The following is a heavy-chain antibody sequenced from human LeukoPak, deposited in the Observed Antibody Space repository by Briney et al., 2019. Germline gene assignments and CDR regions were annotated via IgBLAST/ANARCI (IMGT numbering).Heavy chain of an antibody. CDR1: GFSFTSYG. J-gene: IGHJ5*02. V-gene: IGHV3-30*03. D-gene: IGHD1-1*01. CDR2: ITYDGYYK. CDR3: ARAYISPNWFDP. Sequence: PGTSLRLSCAASGFSFTSYGMHWVRQAPGKGLEWVALITYDGYYKYYSDSVKGRFTISSDTSKNTLYLQMNSLRAEDTAVYYCARAYISPNWFDPWGQGTLVTVSS.